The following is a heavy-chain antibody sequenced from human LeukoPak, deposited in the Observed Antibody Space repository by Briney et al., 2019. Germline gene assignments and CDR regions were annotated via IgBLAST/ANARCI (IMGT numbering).Heavy chain of an antibody. CDR2: LYYSGSI. CDR3: ARDQNYDSSGSFGMDV. D-gene: IGHD3-22*01. V-gene: IGHV4-59*11. Sequence: SETLSLTCTVSGGSISSHSWSWIRQPPGKGLEWIGNLYYSGSIKYNPSLKSRVTTSVDTSKNQFSLKLSSVTAADTAVYYCARDQNYDSSGSFGMDVWGQGTTVTASS. J-gene: IGHJ6*02. CDR1: GGSISSHS.